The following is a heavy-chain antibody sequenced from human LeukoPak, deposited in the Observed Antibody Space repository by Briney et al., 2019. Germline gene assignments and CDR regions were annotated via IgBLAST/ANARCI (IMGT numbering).Heavy chain of an antibody. D-gene: IGHD6-19*01. V-gene: IGHV3-23*01. CDR3: AKGVTSGWRTFDY. CDR2: INNSGGST. J-gene: IGHJ4*02. Sequence: PGGSLRLSCAASGFTFRSYAMSWVRQAPGKGLEWVSVINNSGGSTHYADSVKGRFTISRDNSKSTLYLQMDSLRAEDTAVYYCAKGVTSGWRTFDYWGQGTLVTVSS. CDR1: GFTFRSYA.